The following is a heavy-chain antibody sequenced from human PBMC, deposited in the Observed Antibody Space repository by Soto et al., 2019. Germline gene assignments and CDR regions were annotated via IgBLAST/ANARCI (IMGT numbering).Heavy chain of an antibody. V-gene: IGHV4-59*01. D-gene: IGHD3-3*01. CDR2: IYYSGST. CDR3: ARSSGYISY. CDR1: VGSIRTFY. Sequence: PSGTRSLTCPFSVGSIRTFYWRWIRQPPVKGLEWIGYIYYSGSTNYNPSLKSRVTISVDTSKNQFSLKLSSVTAADTAVYYCARSSGYISYWGQGTLVTVSS. J-gene: IGHJ4*02.